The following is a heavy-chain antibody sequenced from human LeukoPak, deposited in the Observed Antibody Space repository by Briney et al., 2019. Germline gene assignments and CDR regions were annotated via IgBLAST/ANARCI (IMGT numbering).Heavy chain of an antibody. J-gene: IGHJ4*02. CDR1: GGTFSSYA. Sequence: ASVKVSCKASGGTFSSYAISWVRQAPGQGLEWMEGIIPMFGTANYAQKFQGRVTITTDESTSTAYMELSSLRSEDTAVYYCARGGYCGGDCYWISYYWGQGTLVTVSS. D-gene: IGHD2-21*02. CDR2: IIPMFGTA. CDR3: ARGGYCGGDCYWISYY. V-gene: IGHV1-69*05.